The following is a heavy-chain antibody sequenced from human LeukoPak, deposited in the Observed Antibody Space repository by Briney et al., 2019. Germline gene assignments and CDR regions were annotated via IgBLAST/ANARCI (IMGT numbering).Heavy chain of an antibody. CDR3: ARGGGTYYYDSSGYID. CDR1: GGTFSSYA. V-gene: IGHV1-18*01. D-gene: IGHD3-22*01. J-gene: IGHJ4*02. CDR2: ISAYNGNT. Sequence: ASVKVSCKASGGTFSSYAISWVRQAPGQGLEWMGWISAYNGNTNYAQKLQGRVTMTTDTSTSTAYMELRSLRSDDTAVYYCARGGGTYYYDSSGYIDWGQGTLVTVSS.